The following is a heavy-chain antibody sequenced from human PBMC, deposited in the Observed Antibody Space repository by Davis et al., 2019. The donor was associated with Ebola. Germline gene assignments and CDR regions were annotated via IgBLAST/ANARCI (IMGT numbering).Heavy chain of an antibody. CDR1: GFTFSSYA. Sequence: GESLKISCAASGFTFSSYAMSWVRQAPGKGLEWVSAISGSGGSTYYADSVKDRFTISRDNSKNTLYLQMNSLRAEDTAVYYCARGDPVDTAMVDYWGQGTLVTVSS. D-gene: IGHD5-18*01. CDR2: ISGSGGST. CDR3: ARGDPVDTAMVDY. J-gene: IGHJ4*02. V-gene: IGHV3-23*01.